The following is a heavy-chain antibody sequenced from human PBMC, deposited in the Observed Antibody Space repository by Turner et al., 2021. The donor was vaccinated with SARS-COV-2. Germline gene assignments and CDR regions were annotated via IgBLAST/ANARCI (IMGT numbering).Heavy chain of an antibody. J-gene: IGHJ4*02. D-gene: IGHD2-21*01. V-gene: IGHV3-33*01. Sequence: QVQLVESGGGVVQPGRSLRRSCAASGFTFSSYGMHWVRQAPGKGLEWVAIIWYDGSNKYYADSVKGRFTISRDNSKNTLYLQMNSLRAEDTAVYYCARNRVDCGGDCYSFDYWGQGTLVTVSS. CDR2: IWYDGSNK. CDR3: ARNRVDCGGDCYSFDY. CDR1: GFTFSSYG.